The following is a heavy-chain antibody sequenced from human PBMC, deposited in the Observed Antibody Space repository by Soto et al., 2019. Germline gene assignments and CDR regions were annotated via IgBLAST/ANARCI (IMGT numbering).Heavy chain of an antibody. CDR1: GFTFSSCV. CDR3: AKGLNNGRWYAAD. D-gene: IGHD6-13*01. Sequence: EVHLLESGGGLVQPGESLRLSCGASGFTFSSCVMTWVRQAPGKELEWVSSITNNGAGKHYADSVKGRFTISRDNSKNTVFLQMNNLRAEDTAVYYCAKGLNNGRWYAADWGQGTLVTVSS. V-gene: IGHV3-23*01. CDR2: ITNNGAGK. J-gene: IGHJ4*02.